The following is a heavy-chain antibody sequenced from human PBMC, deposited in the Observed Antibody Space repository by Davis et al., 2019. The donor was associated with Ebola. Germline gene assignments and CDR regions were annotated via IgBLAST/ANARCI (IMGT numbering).Heavy chain of an antibody. CDR1: GGSISSSSYY. D-gene: IGHD3-10*01. J-gene: IGHJ6*02. CDR3: ARRGHGSGSYLPPYYYGMDV. CDR2: IYYSGST. V-gene: IGHV4-39*01. Sequence: MPSETLSLTCTVSGGSISSSSYYWGWIRQPPGKGLEWIGSIYYSGSTYYNPSLKSRVTISVDTSKNQLSLKLSSVTAADTAVYYCARRGHGSGSYLPPYYYGMDVWGQGTTVIVSS.